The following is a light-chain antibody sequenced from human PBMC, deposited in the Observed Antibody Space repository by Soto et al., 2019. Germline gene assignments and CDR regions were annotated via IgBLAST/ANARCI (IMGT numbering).Light chain of an antibody. Sequence: QSALTQPGSVSGSPGQSITISGTGSSSDVGGNKYVSWYQQHPGKAPKVMIYDVSNRPSGVSDRFSGSKSGNTASLTISGLQAEDEGDYYCSSYTTRNTRLFGGGTKLTVL. V-gene: IGLV2-14*01. CDR1: SSDVGGNKY. CDR2: DVS. CDR3: SSYTTRNTRL. J-gene: IGLJ3*02.